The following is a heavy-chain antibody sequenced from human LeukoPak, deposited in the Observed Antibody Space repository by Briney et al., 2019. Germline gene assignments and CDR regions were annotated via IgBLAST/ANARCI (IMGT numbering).Heavy chain of an antibody. D-gene: IGHD6-19*01. V-gene: IGHV5-51*01. J-gene: IGHJ6*03. Sequence: GESLKISCKGSGYSFTSYWIAWVRQMPGKGLEWLGIIYPGDSDTRYSPSFQGQVTISADKSISTAYLQWSSLKASDTAMYYCARAIAVSGRYYYYYMDVWGKGTTVTVSS. CDR3: ARAIAVSGRYYYYYMDV. CDR2: IYPGDSDT. CDR1: GYSFTSYW.